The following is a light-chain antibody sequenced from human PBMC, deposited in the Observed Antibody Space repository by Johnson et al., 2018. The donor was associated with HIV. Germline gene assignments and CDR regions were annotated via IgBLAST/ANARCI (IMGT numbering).Light chain of an antibody. Sequence: QSVLTQPPSVSAAPGQKVTISCSGSSSTIGNNFVSWYQVLPGTAPKLLIYKDNERPSGIPDRFSGSKSGPLATLDITGLQTGDEADYYCETWDSSLSAYVFGTGTKVTVL. J-gene: IGLJ1*01. CDR3: ETWDSSLSAYV. V-gene: IGLV1-51*02. CDR2: KDN. CDR1: SSTIGNNF.